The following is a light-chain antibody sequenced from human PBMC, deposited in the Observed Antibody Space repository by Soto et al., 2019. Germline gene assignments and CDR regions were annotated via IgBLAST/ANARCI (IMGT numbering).Light chain of an antibody. Sequence: QSALTQPRSVSGSPGQSVTISCTGTSSDVGGYNYVSWYQQHPGKAPQLMIYDVSKRPSGVPDRFSGSKSANTASLTIYGLQAEDEADYYCCSYAGSYTYVFGNGTKVTVL. CDR2: DVS. J-gene: IGLJ1*01. CDR3: CSYAGSYTYV. CDR1: SSDVGGYNY. V-gene: IGLV2-11*01.